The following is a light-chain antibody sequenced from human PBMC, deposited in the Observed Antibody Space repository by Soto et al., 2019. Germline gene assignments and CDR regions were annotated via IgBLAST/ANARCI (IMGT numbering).Light chain of an antibody. CDR1: QDISNY. CDR2: DAS. V-gene: IGKV1-33*01. CDR3: QQYCNLPRT. J-gene: IGKJ1*01. Sequence: DIQMTQSPSSLSASVGDRVTITCQASQDISNYLNWYQQKPGKAPKLLIYDASNLETGVPPRFTRNGYGTDFTFTISSLQPEDIATYYCQQYCNLPRTFGQGTKVEIK.